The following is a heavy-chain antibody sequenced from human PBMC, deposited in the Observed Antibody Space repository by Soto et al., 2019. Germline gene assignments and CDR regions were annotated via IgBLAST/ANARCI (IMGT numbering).Heavy chain of an antibody. CDR3: TKDRDDIGMVDAFEI. V-gene: IGHV3-23*02. Sequence: EMQLLESGGDLVQPGGSLSLSCAASGFTFSNYAMTWVRQAPGKGLEYVSAISGTGVTTYQGDSMKGRFTISRDNSKNTLYLQMDSLRAEDTAIYYCTKDRDDIGMVDAFEIWGQGTMVTVSS. CDR1: GFTFSNYA. CDR2: ISGTGVTT. J-gene: IGHJ3*02. D-gene: IGHD3-3*01.